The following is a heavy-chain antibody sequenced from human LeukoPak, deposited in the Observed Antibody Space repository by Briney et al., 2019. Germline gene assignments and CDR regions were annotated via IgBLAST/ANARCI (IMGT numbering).Heavy chain of an antibody. Sequence: SETLSLTCAVYGGSFSGYYWSWIRQPPGKGLEWIGEINHSGSTNYNPSLKSRVTMSVDTSKNQFSLKLSSVTAADTAVYYCARDGYYHDNSGHRPFWKWGQGTLVTVSS. J-gene: IGHJ4*02. CDR1: GGSFSGYY. V-gene: IGHV4-34*01. CDR3: ARDGYYHDNSGHRPFWK. CDR2: INHSGST. D-gene: IGHD3-22*01.